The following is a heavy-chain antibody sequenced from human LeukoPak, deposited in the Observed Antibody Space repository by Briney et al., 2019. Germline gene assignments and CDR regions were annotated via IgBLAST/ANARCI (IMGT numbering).Heavy chain of an antibody. CDR3: ARDRPRYSSSWYGPLNYFDY. Sequence: ASVKVSCKASGYTFTSYGISWVRQAPGQGLEWMGWISAYNGNTNYAQKLQGRVTMTTDTSTSTAYMELRSLRSDDTAVYYCARDRPRYSSSWYGPLNYFDYWGQGTLVTVSS. CDR2: ISAYNGNT. J-gene: IGHJ4*02. V-gene: IGHV1-18*01. D-gene: IGHD6-13*01. CDR1: GYTFTSYG.